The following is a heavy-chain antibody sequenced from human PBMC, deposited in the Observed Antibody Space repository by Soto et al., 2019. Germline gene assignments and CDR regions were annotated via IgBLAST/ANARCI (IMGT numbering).Heavy chain of an antibody. CDR3: AKAPGSGYSSAWFSPSYYYYGMDV. Sequence: GGSLRLSCAASGFTFSSYAMSWVRQAPGKGLEWVSAISGSGGSTYYADSVKGRFTISRDNSKNTLYLQMNSLRAEDTAVYYCAKAPGSGYSSAWFSPSYYYYGMDVWGKGTKGTVSS. D-gene: IGHD6-19*01. V-gene: IGHV3-23*01. CDR1: GFTFSSYA. CDR2: ISGSGGST. J-gene: IGHJ6*04.